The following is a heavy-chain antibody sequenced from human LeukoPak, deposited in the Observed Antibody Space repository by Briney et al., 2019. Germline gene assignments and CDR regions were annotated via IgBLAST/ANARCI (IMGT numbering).Heavy chain of an antibody. D-gene: IGHD3-22*01. CDR3: AKDPNYYDSSGYYSEFDY. CDR2: IRYDGSNK. Sequence: GGSLRLSCAASGFTFSSYGMHWVRQAPGKGLEWVAFIRYDGSNKYYADSVNGRFTISRDNSKNTLYLQMNSLRAEDTAVYYCAKDPNYYDSSGYYSEFDYWGQGTLVTVSS. CDR1: GFTFSSYG. V-gene: IGHV3-30*02. J-gene: IGHJ4*02.